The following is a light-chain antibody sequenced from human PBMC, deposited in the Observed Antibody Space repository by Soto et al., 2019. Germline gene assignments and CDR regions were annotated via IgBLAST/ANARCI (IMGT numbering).Light chain of an antibody. CDR1: SSDVGGYNY. CDR2: EVS. Sequence: QSVLTQPPSASGSPGQSVTISCTGTSSDVGGYNYVSWYQQHPGKAPKLMIYEVSKRPSGFPDRFSGSKYGNTASLTVSGLQAEDEADYYCSSYAGSNNLVFGGGTKLTVL. V-gene: IGLV2-8*01. CDR3: SSYAGSNNLV. J-gene: IGLJ2*01.